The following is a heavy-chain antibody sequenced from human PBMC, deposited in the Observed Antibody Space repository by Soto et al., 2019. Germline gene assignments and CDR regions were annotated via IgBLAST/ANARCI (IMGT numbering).Heavy chain of an antibody. CDR1: GFTFGSYA. CDR2: ISGSGGST. V-gene: IGHV3-23*01. Sequence: GGSLRLSCAASGFTFGSYAMSWVRQAPGKGLEWVSAISGSGGSTYYADSVKGRFTISRDNSKNTLYLQMNSLRAEDTAVYYCANSPLRYYYYGMDVWGQGTTVTVSS. J-gene: IGHJ6*02. CDR3: ANSPLRYYYYGMDV.